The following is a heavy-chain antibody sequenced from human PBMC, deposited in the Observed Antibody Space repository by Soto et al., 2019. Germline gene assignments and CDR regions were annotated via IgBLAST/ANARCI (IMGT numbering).Heavy chain of an antibody. Sequence: GGSLRLSCAASGFTFSNAWMSWVRQAPGKGLEWVGRIKSKTDGGTTDYAAPVKDRFTISRDDSKNTLYLQMNSLKTEVTAVYYYTTDAPPRYYDSSGYRDAFDIWGQGTMVTVSS. CDR3: TTDAPPRYYDSSGYRDAFDI. CDR1: GFTFSNAW. V-gene: IGHV3-15*01. J-gene: IGHJ3*02. D-gene: IGHD3-22*01. CDR2: IKSKTDGGTT.